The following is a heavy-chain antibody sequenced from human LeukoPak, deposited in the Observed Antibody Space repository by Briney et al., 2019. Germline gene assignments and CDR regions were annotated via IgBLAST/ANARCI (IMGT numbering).Heavy chain of an antibody. CDR2: ISGNNDNP. V-gene: IGHV1-18*01. J-gene: IGHJ4*02. CDR3: ARDGTSTDDC. Sequence: GASVKVSCKASGYTFSNFGISWVRQAPGQGLEWMGWISGNNDNPNYGQKFQGRFTVTTDSSTSTVYMELRNLRSDDTAVYYCARDGTSTDDCWGQGTLVTVSS. CDR1: GYTFSNFG. D-gene: IGHD2-2*01.